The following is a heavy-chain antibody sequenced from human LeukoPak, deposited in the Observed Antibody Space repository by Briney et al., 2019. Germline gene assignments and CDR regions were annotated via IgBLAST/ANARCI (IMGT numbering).Heavy chain of an antibody. CDR2: ISSSGSTI. Sequence: GGSLRLSCAASGFTFSSYEMNWVRQAPGKGLDWVSYISSSGSTIYYADSVKGRFTISRDNAKNSLYLQMNSLRAEDTAVYYCASQVNWNYDYWGQGTLVTVSS. V-gene: IGHV3-48*03. CDR1: GFTFSSYE. CDR3: ASQVNWNYDY. J-gene: IGHJ4*02. D-gene: IGHD1-1*01.